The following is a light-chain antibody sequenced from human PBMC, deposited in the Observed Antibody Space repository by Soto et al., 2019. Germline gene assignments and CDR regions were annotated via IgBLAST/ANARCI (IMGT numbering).Light chain of an antibody. CDR1: SSDVGAYNY. CDR2: EVS. CDR3: SSYTSSSPLV. V-gene: IGLV2-14*01. J-gene: IGLJ1*01. Sequence: QSALTQPASVSGSPGQSITISCTGTSSDVGAYNYVSWYQHHPGKPPKLMIYEVSNRPSGVSNRFSGSKSGNTASLTISGLQAEDEADYYCSSYTSSSPLVFGTGTKVTVL.